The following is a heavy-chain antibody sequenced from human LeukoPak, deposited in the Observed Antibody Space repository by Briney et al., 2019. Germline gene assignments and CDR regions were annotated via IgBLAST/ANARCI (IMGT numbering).Heavy chain of an antibody. CDR2: ISSSGSTI. J-gene: IGHJ3*02. CDR3: ARESDFWSEDAFDI. Sequence: GGSLRLSCAASGFTVSSNYMSWVRQAPGKGLEWVSYISSSGSTIYYADSVKGRFTISRDNAKNSLYLQMNSLRAEDTAVYYCARESDFWSEDAFDIWGQGTMVTVSS. D-gene: IGHD3-3*01. CDR1: GFTVSSNY. V-gene: IGHV3-11*01.